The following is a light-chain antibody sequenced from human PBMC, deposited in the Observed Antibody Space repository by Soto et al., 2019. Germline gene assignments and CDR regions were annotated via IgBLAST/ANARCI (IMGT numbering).Light chain of an antibody. J-gene: IGKJ1*01. CDR3: QQYSNSTPGT. Sequence: EIVMTQSPATLSVSPGERATLSCRASQSVSSNLAWYQQKPGQAPRLLIYGASTRATCIPARFSGSGSGTECRFSCIILYCEDFAVYYCQQYSNSTPGTFGQGAKVEIK. V-gene: IGKV3-15*01. CDR2: GAS. CDR1: QSVSSN.